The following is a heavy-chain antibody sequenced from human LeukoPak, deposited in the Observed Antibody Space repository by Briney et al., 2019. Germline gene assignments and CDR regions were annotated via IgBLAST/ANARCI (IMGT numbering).Heavy chain of an antibody. Sequence: SQTLSLTCTVSGGSISSGSYYWSWIRQLAGKGLEWIGRIYTSGSTNYNPSLKSRVTISVDTSKNQFSLKLSSVTAADTAVYYCARDLGDCSSTSCADYWGQGTLVTVSS. J-gene: IGHJ4*02. V-gene: IGHV4-61*02. D-gene: IGHD2-2*01. CDR2: IYTSGST. CDR1: GGSISSGSYY. CDR3: ARDLGDCSSTSCADY.